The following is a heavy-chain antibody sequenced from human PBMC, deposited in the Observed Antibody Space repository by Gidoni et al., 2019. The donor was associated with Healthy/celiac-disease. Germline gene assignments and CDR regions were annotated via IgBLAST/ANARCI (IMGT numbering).Heavy chain of an antibody. CDR3: ARDYGDYGYFDY. CDR2: IYHSGST. D-gene: IGHD4-17*01. Sequence: QVQLQESGPGLVKPSETLSLTCTVSGYSISSGYYWGWIRQPPGKGLEWIGSIYHSGSTYYNPSLKSRVTISVDTSKNQFSLKLSSVTAADTAVYYSARDYGDYGYFDYWGQGTLVTVSS. CDR1: GYSISSGYY. J-gene: IGHJ4*02. V-gene: IGHV4-38-2*02.